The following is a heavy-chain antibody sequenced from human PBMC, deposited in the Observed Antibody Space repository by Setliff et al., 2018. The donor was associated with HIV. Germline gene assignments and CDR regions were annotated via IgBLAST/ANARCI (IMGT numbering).Heavy chain of an antibody. V-gene: IGHV1-18*01. Sequence: ASVKVSCKTSGYIFNAYAITWVRQAPGQGLEWIGWISPYNGDMKYAQNFQGRLTVTIDASTTTAYMELSSLTSGDTAVYHCARDYFPHSRRNFGSGDYFHFWGQGSRVTVSS. CDR3: ARDYFPHSRRNFGSGDYFHF. CDR2: ISPYNGDM. D-gene: IGHD3-10*01. CDR1: GYIFNAYA. J-gene: IGHJ4*02.